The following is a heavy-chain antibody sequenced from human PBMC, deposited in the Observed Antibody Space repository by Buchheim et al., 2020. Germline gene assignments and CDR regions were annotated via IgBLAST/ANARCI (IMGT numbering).Heavy chain of an antibody. CDR2: INPDDSST. J-gene: IGHJ4*02. CDR1: GFTFSTYT. Sequence: EVQLLESGGGLVQPGGSLRLSCAASGFTFSTYTMTWVRQAPGKGLEWVARINPDDSSTDYADSVEGRFTISRDNAKNTLYLQMNNLRAEDTAVYFCVRGAPFDFWGQGTL. V-gene: IGHV3-74*02. CDR3: VRGAPFDF.